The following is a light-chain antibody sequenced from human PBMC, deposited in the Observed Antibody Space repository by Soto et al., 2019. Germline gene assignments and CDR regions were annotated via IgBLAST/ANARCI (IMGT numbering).Light chain of an antibody. V-gene: IGLV2-14*01. CDR1: SSDVGAYNY. CDR3: SSYTTTNTGV. CDR2: EVS. J-gene: IGLJ3*02. Sequence: QSALTQPASVSGSPGQSITISCTGTSSDVGAYNYVSWYQQHPGKAPKLMVYEVSYRPSGVSNRFSGSKSGNTASLTISGLQAEDEADYYCSSYTTTNTGVFGGGPKLTVL.